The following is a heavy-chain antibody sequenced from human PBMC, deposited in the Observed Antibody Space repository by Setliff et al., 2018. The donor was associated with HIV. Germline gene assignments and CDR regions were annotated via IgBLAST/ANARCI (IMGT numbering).Heavy chain of an antibody. CDR3: ARDNYYDTSGAIGY. CDR2: IIPIFGST. J-gene: IGHJ4*02. Sequence: SVKVSCKASGGTFSSYAISWVRQAPGQGLEWMGGIIPIFGSTKYAQRFQGRVSITADASTSTAYMELSSLRSEDTAMYFCARDNYYDTSGAIGYWGQGTMVTVSS. CDR1: GGTFSSYA. V-gene: IGHV1-69*13. D-gene: IGHD3-22*01.